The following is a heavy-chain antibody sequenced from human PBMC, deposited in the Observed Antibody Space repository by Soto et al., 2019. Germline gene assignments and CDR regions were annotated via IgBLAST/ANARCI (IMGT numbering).Heavy chain of an antibody. CDR1: GYTFITYD. CDR2: ISGYNGNI. CDR3: ARDKRAVAGTIDY. V-gene: IGHV1-18*01. D-gene: IGHD6-19*01. J-gene: IGHJ4*02. Sequence: GASVKVSCKASGYTFITYDISWVRQAPGQGLEWMGWISGYNGNINYAQKFQGRVTMTTDTSTSTAYMELRSLRSDDTAVYYCARDKRAVAGTIDYWGQGTLVTVSS.